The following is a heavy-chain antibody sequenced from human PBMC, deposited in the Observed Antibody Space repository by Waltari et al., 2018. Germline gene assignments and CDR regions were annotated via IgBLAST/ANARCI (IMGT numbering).Heavy chain of an antibody. Sequence: EVQLLESGGGLVQPGGPLRLSCVGSGLIFSGVSMSWVRQAPGKGLEWVSIISSDSATTFYADAMKGRFTVSRDNSKNTLYLQLNSLRVEDTAIYYCARSMGTPTRNFDFWGQGSLVTVSS. V-gene: IGHV3-23*01. CDR3: ARSMGTPTRNFDF. CDR1: GLIFSGVS. D-gene: IGHD2-2*01. CDR2: ISSDSATT. J-gene: IGHJ4*02.